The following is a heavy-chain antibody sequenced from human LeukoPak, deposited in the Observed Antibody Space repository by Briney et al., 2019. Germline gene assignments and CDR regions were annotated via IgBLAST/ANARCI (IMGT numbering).Heavy chain of an antibody. V-gene: IGHV4-59*08. J-gene: IGHJ4*02. CDR2: IYYSGST. CDR1: GGSISSYY. Sequence: SSETLSLTCTVSGGSISSYYWSWIRQPPGKGLEWIGYIYYSGSTNYNPSLKSRVTISVDTSKNQFSLKLSSVTAADTAVYYCARHDDGGYSYTYFDYWGQGTLVTVSS. CDR3: ARHDDGGYSYTYFDY. D-gene: IGHD5-18*01.